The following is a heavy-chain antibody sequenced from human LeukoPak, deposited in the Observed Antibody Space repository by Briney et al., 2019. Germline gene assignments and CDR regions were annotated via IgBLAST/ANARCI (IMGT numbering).Heavy chain of an antibody. V-gene: IGHV4-30-4*01. CDR3: ATYYVGRGGSGY. J-gene: IGHJ4*02. CDR2: NGKS. Sequence: SETLSLTCTVSGASISSGAYHWSRIRQAPGKGLEWIGQNGKSDDNPSLKSRVTISVDTSKNQLSLRLTSVTTADTALYFCATYYVGRGGSGYWGQGTLVTISS. D-gene: IGHD3-10*02. CDR1: GASISSGAYH.